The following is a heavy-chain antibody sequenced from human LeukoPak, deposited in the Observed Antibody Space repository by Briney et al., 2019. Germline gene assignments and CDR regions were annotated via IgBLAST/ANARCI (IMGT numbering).Heavy chain of an antibody. D-gene: IGHD4-23*01. J-gene: IGHJ2*01. CDR3: AKDGTDYGRNSYDWFFDL. CDR2: IRYDGNYQ. CDR1: GFIFSSHA. V-gene: IGHV3-30*02. Sequence: GGSLRLSCAASGFIFSSHAMNWVRQAPGKGLEWVAFIRYDGNYQSYPDSVRGRFTISRDNSKNTLYLQVSSLRPEDTAIYYCAKDGTDYGRNSYDWFFDLWGRGTLVTVSS.